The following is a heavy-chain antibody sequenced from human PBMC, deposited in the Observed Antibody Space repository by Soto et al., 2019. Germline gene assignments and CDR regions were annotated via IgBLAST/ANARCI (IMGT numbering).Heavy chain of an antibody. CDR3: ARWLDTSGMDV. CDR1: GFTFSSYG. J-gene: IGHJ6*02. Sequence: PGGSLRLSCAASGFTFSSYGMHWVRQAPGKGLEWVAVIWYDGSEKYYVDSVKGRFTISRDNSKNTLYLQMNSLRAEDTAVYYCARWLDTSGMDVWGQGTTVTVSS. CDR2: IWYDGSEK. V-gene: IGHV3-33*01. D-gene: IGHD5-12*01.